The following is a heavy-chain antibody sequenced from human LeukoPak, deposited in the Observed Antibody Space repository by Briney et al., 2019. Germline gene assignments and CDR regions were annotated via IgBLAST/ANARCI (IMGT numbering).Heavy chain of an antibody. CDR3: AIDHGDSAFDY. CDR1: GFTFSSYG. J-gene: IGHJ4*02. CDR2: ISYDGSNK. D-gene: IGHD4-17*01. Sequence: GGSLRLSCAASGFTFSSYGMHWVRQAPGKGLEWVAVISYDGSNKYYADSVKGRFTISRDNSKNTLYLQMNSPRAEDTAVYYCAIDHGDSAFDYWGQGTLVTVSS. V-gene: IGHV3-30*03.